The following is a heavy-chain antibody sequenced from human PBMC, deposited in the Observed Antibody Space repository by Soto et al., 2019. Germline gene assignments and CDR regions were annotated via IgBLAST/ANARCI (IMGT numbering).Heavy chain of an antibody. V-gene: IGHV4-59*01. D-gene: IGHD5-18*01. CDR2: IYYSGST. CDR1: GGSISRYF. CDR3: ARAWIPSTPVRFDY. Sequence: SETLSLTCTVSGGSISRYFWSWIRQPPGKGLEWIGYIYYSGSTNYNPSLKSRVTISVDTSKNQFSLKLSSVTAADTAVYYCARAWIPSTPVRFDYWGQGTLVTVSS. J-gene: IGHJ4*02.